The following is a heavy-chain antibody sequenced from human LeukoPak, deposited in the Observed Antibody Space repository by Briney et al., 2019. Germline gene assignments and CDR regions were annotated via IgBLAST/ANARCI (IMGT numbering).Heavy chain of an antibody. CDR1: GGSISSYY. Sequence: SETLSLTCTVSGGSISSYYWSWIRQPPGKGLEWIGYIYYSGSTYYNPSLKSRVTISVDTSKNQFSLKLSSVTAADTAVYYCARRSSDYDFWSGYYYGMDVWGQGTTVTVSS. J-gene: IGHJ6*02. CDR2: IYYSGST. V-gene: IGHV4-59*08. D-gene: IGHD3-3*01. CDR3: ARRSSDYDFWSGYYYGMDV.